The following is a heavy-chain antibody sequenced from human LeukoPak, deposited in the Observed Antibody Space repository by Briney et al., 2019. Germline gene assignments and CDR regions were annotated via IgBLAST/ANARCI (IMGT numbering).Heavy chain of an antibody. CDR1: GFTFDDCT. CDR2: INWNGGST. V-gene: IGHV3-20*04. D-gene: IGHD2-15*01. CDR3: ARVLGYCSGGSCYLADY. J-gene: IGHJ4*02. Sequence: GGSLRLSCAASGFTFDDCTMHWVRQAPGKGLEWVSLINWNGGSTGYADSVKGRFTISRDNAKNSLYLQMNSLRAEDTALYYCARVLGYCSGGSCYLADYWGQGTLVTVSS.